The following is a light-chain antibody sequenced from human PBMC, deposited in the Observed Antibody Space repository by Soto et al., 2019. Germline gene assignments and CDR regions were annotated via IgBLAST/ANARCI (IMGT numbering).Light chain of an antibody. CDR1: SSDVGGYNY. Sequence: QSALTQPASVSGSPGQSITISCTGTSSDVGGYNYVSWYQQHPGKAPKLMIYDVSNRPSGVSNRFSGSKSGNTASLTISGLPAEDEADYYCSSYTSSSTLYVFVTGTKLTVL. J-gene: IGLJ1*01. CDR3: SSYTSSSTLYV. CDR2: DVS. V-gene: IGLV2-14*01.